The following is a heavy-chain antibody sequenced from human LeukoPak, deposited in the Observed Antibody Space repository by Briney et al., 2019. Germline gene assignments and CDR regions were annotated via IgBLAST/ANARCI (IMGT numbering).Heavy chain of an antibody. V-gene: IGHV4-39*01. CDR1: GVSISSTSYC. J-gene: IGHJ5*02. D-gene: IGHD3-10*01. CDR2: IYYSGRA. CDR3: AQSLGASTWFGNWFDP. Sequence: SETLSLTCTVSGVSISSTSYCWGWIRQPPGKGLEWIGSIYYSGRAYYNPSLKSRLTISVDTPKNQFSLKLSSVTAADTAVYYCAQSLGASTWFGNWFDPWGQGTLVTVSS.